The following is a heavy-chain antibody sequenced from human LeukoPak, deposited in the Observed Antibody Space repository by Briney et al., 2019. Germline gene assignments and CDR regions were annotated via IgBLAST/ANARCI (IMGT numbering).Heavy chain of an antibody. Sequence: GASVKVSCKASGYTFTGYYMHWVRQAPGQGLEWMGWINPNSGGTNYAQKFQGRVTMTRDTSISTAYMELSRLRSDDTAVYYCAREGVVVPAAIVNYYGMDVWGQGTTVTVSS. D-gene: IGHD2-2*01. CDR1: GYTFTGYY. V-gene: IGHV1-2*02. CDR2: INPNSGGT. J-gene: IGHJ6*02. CDR3: AREGVVVPAAIVNYYGMDV.